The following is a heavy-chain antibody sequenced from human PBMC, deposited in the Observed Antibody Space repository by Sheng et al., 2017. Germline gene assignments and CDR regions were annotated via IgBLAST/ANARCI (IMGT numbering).Heavy chain of an antibody. V-gene: IGHV1-18*01. D-gene: IGHD3-10*01. CDR2: ISAYNGNT. J-gene: IGHJ6*03. CDR3: ARDSYGSGSYYTPLYHYYYMDV. Sequence: QVQLVQSGAEVKKPGASVKVSCKASGYTFTSYGISWVRQAPGQGLEWMGWISAYNGNTNYVQKLQGRVTMTTDTSTSTAYMELRSLRSDDTAVYYCARDSYGSGSYYTPLYHYYYMDVWGRRDHG. CDR1: GYTFTSYG.